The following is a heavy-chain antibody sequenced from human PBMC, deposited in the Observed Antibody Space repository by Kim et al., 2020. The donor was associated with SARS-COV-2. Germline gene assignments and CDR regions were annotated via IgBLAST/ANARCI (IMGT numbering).Heavy chain of an antibody. D-gene: IGHD3-10*01. CDR1: GGSISSGGYY. V-gene: IGHV4-31*03. CDR2: IYYSGST. Sequence: SETLSLTCTVSGGSISSGGYYWSWIRQHPGKGLEWIGYIYYSGSTYYNPSLKSRVTISVDTSKNQFSLKLSSGTAADTAVYYCARGEAIYYYGSGSYYTWFDPWGQGTLVPVSS. J-gene: IGHJ5*02. CDR3: ARGEAIYYYGSGSYYTWFDP.